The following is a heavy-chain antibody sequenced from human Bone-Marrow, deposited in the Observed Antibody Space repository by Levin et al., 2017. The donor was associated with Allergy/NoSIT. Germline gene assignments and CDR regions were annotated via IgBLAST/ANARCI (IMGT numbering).Heavy chain of an antibody. V-gene: IGHV3-53*01. Sequence: LSLTCVASGFPVSNNYMSWVRQPPGKGLEWVSLIYSGGSTSYADSVRGRFTISRDKSTDTLYLQMNSLRAEDTAVYYCSSNRLSAAAWGQGTLVTVSS. CDR1: GFPVSNNY. CDR3: SSNRLSAAA. J-gene: IGHJ5*02. CDR2: IYSGGST. D-gene: IGHD6-13*01.